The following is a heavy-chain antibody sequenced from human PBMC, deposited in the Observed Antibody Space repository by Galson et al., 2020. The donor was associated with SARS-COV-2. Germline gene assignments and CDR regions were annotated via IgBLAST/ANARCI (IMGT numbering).Heavy chain of an antibody. CDR3: ARGWFGDLGDY. CDR1: GFTFRNFA. J-gene: IGHJ4*02. D-gene: IGHD3-10*01. Sequence: GGSLRLSCAASGFTFRNFALSWVRQTPGKGLEWVSSISGSGSSTHYADSVKGRFTISRDNSKNTVSLQMDRLKTEDTAVYYCARGWFGDLGDYWGQGTPVTVSS. V-gene: IGHV3-23*01. CDR2: ISGSGSST.